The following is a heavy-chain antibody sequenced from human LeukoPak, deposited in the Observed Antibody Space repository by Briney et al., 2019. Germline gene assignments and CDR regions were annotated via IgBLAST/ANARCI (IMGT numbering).Heavy chain of an antibody. D-gene: IGHD6-13*01. CDR3: AKEVVAAAVWFDY. CDR2: ISGSGGST. Sequence: GGSLRLSCAASGFTFSSYAMSWVRQAPGKVLEWASAISGSGGSTYYADSMKGRFTISRDNSKNTLYLQMNSLRAEDTAVYYCAKEVVAAAVWFDYWGQGTLVTVSS. CDR1: GFTFSSYA. J-gene: IGHJ4*02. V-gene: IGHV3-23*01.